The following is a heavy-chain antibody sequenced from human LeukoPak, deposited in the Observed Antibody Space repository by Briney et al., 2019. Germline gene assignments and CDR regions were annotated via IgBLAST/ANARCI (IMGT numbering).Heavy chain of an antibody. CDR3: ARGPNSNWSGLDF. D-gene: IGHD6-6*01. Sequence: GGSLRLSCAASGFTFTNYWMHWVRQAPGMGLVWVSRLPPDELGIIYADSVKGRFTVSRDNAKNTVYLQMNNLRVDDTAVYYCARGPNSNWSGLDFWGQGTLLTVSS. V-gene: IGHV3-74*01. CDR1: GFTFTNYW. CDR2: LPPDELGI. J-gene: IGHJ4*02.